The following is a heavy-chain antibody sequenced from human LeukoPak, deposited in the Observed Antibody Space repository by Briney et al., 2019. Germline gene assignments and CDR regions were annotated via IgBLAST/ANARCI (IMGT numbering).Heavy chain of an antibody. J-gene: IGHJ6*03. CDR3: ASPEPNGYSSGWGYYYYMDV. CDR2: INPSGGST. V-gene: IGHV1-46*01. CDR1: GYTFTSYY. Sequence: ASVKVSCKASGYTFTSYYMHWVRQAPGQGLEWMGIINPSGGSTSYAQKFQGRVTITADESTSTAYMELSSLRSEDTAVYYCASPEPNGYSSGWGYYYYMDVWGKGTTVTISS. D-gene: IGHD6-19*01.